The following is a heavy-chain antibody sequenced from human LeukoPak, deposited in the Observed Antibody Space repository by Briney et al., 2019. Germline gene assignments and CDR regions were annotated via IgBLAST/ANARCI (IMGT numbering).Heavy chain of an antibody. CDR2: FHHSGIT. V-gene: IGHV4-34*01. D-gene: IGHD3-22*01. J-gene: IGHJ5*02. Sequence: SETLSLTRDVLGGSFSGYVWSWIRQPPGKGLEWIWDFHHSGITTYNPYLKSRVTISRDTSKNQFSLKMSFVTAAETAVYYCAKTGGGDSNGDYYRWLDPWGQGTLVTVSS. CDR1: GGSFSGYV. CDR3: AKTGGGDSNGDYYRWLDP.